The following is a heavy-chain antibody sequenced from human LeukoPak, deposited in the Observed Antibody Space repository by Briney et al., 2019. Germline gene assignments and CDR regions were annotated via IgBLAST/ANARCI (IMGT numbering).Heavy chain of an antibody. CDR2: INPNSGGT. CDR1: GYTFTGYY. D-gene: IGHD2-15*01. Sequence: VASVKVSCKASGYTFTGYYMHWVRQAPGQGLEWMGWINPNSGGTNYAQKFQGRVTMTRGTSISTAYMELSRLRSDDTAVYYCARVQAECSGGSCYYNYWGQGTLVTVSS. J-gene: IGHJ4*02. CDR3: ARVQAECSGGSCYYNY. V-gene: IGHV1-2*02.